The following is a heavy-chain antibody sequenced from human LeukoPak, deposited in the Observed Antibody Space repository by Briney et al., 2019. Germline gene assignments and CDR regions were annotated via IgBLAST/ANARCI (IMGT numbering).Heavy chain of an antibody. CDR1: GGSISSSSYY. V-gene: IGHV4-39*07. J-gene: IGHJ3*02. D-gene: IGHD6-19*01. CDR3: ARDYSPRITVPGDAPPEDAFDI. Sequence: PSETLSLTCTVSGGSISSSSYYWGWIRQPPGKGLEWIWSIYYSGSTYYNPSLKGRVTMSVDTSKNQFSLKVSSVTAADTPVYYCARDYSPRITVPGDAPPEDAFDIWGQGTVVIVSS. CDR2: IYYSGST.